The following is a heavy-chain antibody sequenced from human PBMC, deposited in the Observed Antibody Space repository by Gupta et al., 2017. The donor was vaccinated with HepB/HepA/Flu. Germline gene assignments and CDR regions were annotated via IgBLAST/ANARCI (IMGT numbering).Heavy chain of an antibody. CDR3: ARGTESHQGNGFDY. CDR1: GFTFSTYG. J-gene: IGHJ4*02. V-gene: IGHV3-33*01. Sequence: QVKLVESGGGVVQPGRSLRLSCAASGFTFSTYGMHWVRQAPGKGLEWVAVIWSDGTNKYYADSVKGRFTISRDNSKNALYLQMNSLRAEDTSVYYCARGTESHQGNGFDYWGQGALVTVSS. CDR2: IWSDGTNK. D-gene: IGHD3/OR15-3a*01.